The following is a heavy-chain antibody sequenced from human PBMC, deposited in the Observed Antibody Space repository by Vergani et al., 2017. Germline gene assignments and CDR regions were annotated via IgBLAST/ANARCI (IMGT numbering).Heavy chain of an antibody. Sequence: EVQLVESGGGLVKPGGSLRLSCAASGFTFSSYSMNWVRQAPGKGLEWVSSISSSSSYIYYADSVKGRFTISRDNAKNSLYLQMNSLRAEDTAVHYCARDEEDSSGYYFSDYYYYMDVWGKGP. CDR2: ISSSSSYI. CDR1: GFTFSSYS. J-gene: IGHJ6*03. D-gene: IGHD3-22*01. CDR3: ARDEEDSSGYYFSDYYYYMDV. V-gene: IGHV3-21*01.